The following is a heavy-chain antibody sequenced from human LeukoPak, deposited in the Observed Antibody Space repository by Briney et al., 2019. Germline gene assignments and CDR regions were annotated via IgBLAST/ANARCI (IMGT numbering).Heavy chain of an antibody. Sequence: PGGSLRLSCAASGFTFSSYAMSWVRQAPGKGLEWVSAISGSGGSTYYADSVKGRFTISRDNSKNTLYLQMNSLRAEDTAVYYCAKTPTYYDFWSGYYFDYWGQGTLVTASS. CDR3: AKTPTYYDFWSGYYFDY. D-gene: IGHD3-3*01. V-gene: IGHV3-23*01. CDR2: ISGSGGST. J-gene: IGHJ4*02. CDR1: GFTFSSYA.